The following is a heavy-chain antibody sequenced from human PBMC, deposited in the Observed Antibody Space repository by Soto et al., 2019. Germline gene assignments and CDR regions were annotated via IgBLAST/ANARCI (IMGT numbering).Heavy chain of an antibody. CDR3: ARDFGGSYYGPFDY. Sequence: QVQLVESGGGVVQPGRSLRLSCAASGFTFSSYGMHWVRQAPGKGLEWVAVIWYDGSNKYYADSVKGRFTISRDNSKNTLYLQMNSLRAEDTAVYYCARDFGGSYYGPFDYWCQGTLVTVSS. CDR1: GFTFSSYG. D-gene: IGHD1-26*01. V-gene: IGHV3-33*01. J-gene: IGHJ4*02. CDR2: IWYDGSNK.